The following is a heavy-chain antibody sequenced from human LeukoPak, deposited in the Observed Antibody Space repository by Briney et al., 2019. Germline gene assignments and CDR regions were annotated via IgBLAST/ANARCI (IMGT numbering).Heavy chain of an antibody. CDR2: IYTSGST. Sequence: SETLSLPCTVSVGPISIYYWLWIPHPAGKGLEWIGRIYTSGSTNDNPSLKSRVTMSVDTSKNQFSQKLSSVTAADTAVYYCARGPDVLSDKESIDYWGQGTLVTVSS. J-gene: IGHJ4*02. D-gene: IGHD1-14*01. V-gene: IGHV4-4*07. CDR1: VGPISIYY. CDR3: ARGPDVLSDKESIDY.